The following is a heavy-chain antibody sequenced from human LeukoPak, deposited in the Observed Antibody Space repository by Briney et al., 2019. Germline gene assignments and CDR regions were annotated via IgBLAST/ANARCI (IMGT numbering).Heavy chain of an antibody. J-gene: IGHJ4*02. CDR1: GFTFSSYS. CDR3: ARARVIAAAGTGY. CDR2: ISSSSSYI. D-gene: IGHD6-13*01. Sequence: PGGSLRLSCAASGFTFSSYSMNWVRQAPGKGLEWVSSISSSSSYIYYADSVKGRFTISRDNAKNSLYLQMNSLRAEDTAVCYCARARVIAAAGTGYWGQGTLVTVSS. V-gene: IGHV3-21*01.